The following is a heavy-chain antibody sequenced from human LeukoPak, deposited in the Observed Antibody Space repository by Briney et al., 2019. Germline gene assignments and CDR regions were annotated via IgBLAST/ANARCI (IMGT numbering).Heavy chain of an antibody. J-gene: IGHJ5*02. D-gene: IGHD4-17*01. Sequence: SETLSLTCAVYGGSFSGYYWSWIRQPPGKGLEWIGEINHSGSTNYNPSLKSRVTISVDTSKNQFALKLSSVTAADTAVYYCARGVTTVTPRFDPWGQGTLVTVSS. CDR2: INHSGST. CDR1: GGSFSGYY. V-gene: IGHV4-34*01. CDR3: ARGVTTVTPRFDP.